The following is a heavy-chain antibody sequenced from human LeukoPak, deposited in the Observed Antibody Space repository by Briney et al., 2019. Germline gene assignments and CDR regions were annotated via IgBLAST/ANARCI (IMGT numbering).Heavy chain of an antibody. Sequence: SGTLSLTCAVSGGSISSSNWWSWVRQPPGKGLEWIGEIYHSGSTNYNPSLKSRVTISVDKSKNQFSLKLSSVTAADTAVYYCARDSFDSSGPTGTDYWGQGTLVTVSS. J-gene: IGHJ4*02. V-gene: IGHV4-4*02. CDR2: IYHSGST. D-gene: IGHD6-19*01. CDR3: ARDSFDSSGPTGTDY. CDR1: GGSISSSNW.